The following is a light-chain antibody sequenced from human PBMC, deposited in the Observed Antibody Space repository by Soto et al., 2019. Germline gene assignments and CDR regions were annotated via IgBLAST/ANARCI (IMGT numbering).Light chain of an antibody. CDR1: QSVTSSY. Sequence: EIVLTQSPGTVSLSPGERATLSCRASQSVTSSYLAWYQQKPGQAPRLLIYGVSSRATGIPDRFSGSGAGTEFTLTISSLQSEDFAVYYCQQCKDWPLTFGGGTKVDIK. V-gene: IGKV3D-20*02. J-gene: IGKJ4*01. CDR3: QQCKDWPLT. CDR2: GVS.